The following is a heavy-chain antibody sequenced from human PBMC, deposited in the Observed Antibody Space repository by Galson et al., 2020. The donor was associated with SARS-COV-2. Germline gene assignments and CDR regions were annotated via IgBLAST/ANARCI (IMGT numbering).Heavy chain of an antibody. Sequence: SETLSLTCAVSGGSISSSNWWSWVRQPPGKGLEWIGEIYHSGSTNYNPSLKSRVTISVDKSKNQFSLKLSSVTAADTAVYYCARVGFWSGESYYYGMDVWGQGTTVTVSS. CDR1: GGSISSSNW. D-gene: IGHD3-3*01. V-gene: IGHV4-4*02. CDR3: ARVGFWSGESYYYGMDV. CDR2: IYHSGST. J-gene: IGHJ6*02.